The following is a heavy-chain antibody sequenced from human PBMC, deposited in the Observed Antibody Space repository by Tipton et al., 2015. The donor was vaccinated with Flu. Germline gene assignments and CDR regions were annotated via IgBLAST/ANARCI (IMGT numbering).Heavy chain of an antibody. CDR3: ATRRDYYDSSEFDY. V-gene: IGHV4-39*07. Sequence: TLSLTCTVSVGSIRSNNYNWGWLRQPPGKGLEWIGSVNYGGGTSYNPSLESRLTIALDTPKNHFSLRRSSVTAADTDVYYCATRRDYYDSSEFDYWGQGALVTVSS. CDR1: VGSIRSNNYN. J-gene: IGHJ4*02. D-gene: IGHD3-22*01. CDR2: VNYGGGT.